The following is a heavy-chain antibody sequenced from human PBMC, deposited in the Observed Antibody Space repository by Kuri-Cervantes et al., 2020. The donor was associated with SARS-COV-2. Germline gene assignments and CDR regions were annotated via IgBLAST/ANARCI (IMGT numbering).Heavy chain of an antibody. CDR3: VREKGGWLQGDY. CDR2: ISGSGGST. Sequence: GGSLRLSCAASGFTFDDYGMSWVRQAPGKGLEWVSAISGSGGSTYYADSVKGRFTISRDNAKNSLYLQMDSLRAEDTAVYYCVREKGGWLQGDYWGQGTLVTVSS. CDR1: GFTFDDYG. J-gene: IGHJ4*02. V-gene: IGHV3-23*01. D-gene: IGHD5-24*01.